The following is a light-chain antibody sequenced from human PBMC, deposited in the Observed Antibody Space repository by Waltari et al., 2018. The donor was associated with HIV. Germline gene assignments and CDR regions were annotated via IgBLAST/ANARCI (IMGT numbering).Light chain of an antibody. Sequence: QSALTQPASVSGSPGQSITTPCHGSISDVGCSHYVYWYQHHPGKAPRLIMYDVSERPSGVSHRFSGSKSGSTASLTISGLQAEDEAHYYCCSYAGSGNVLFSGGTKVTVL. CDR2: DVS. V-gene: IGLV2-23*02. CDR1: ISDVGCSHY. J-gene: IGLJ2*01. CDR3: CSYAGSGNVL.